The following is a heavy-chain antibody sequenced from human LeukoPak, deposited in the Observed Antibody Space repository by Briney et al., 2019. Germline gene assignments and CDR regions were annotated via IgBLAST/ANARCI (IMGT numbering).Heavy chain of an antibody. CDR3: ADSGYYGSGSGMDV. J-gene: IGHJ6*04. CDR1: GFTFSSYG. D-gene: IGHD3-10*01. CDR2: IRYDGSNK. Sequence: GGSLRLSCAASGFTFSSYGMHWVRQAPGKGLEWVAFIRYDGSNKYYADSVKGRFTISRDNSKNTLYLQMNSLRAEDTAVYYCADSGYYGSGSGMDVWGKGTTVTVSS. V-gene: IGHV3-30*02.